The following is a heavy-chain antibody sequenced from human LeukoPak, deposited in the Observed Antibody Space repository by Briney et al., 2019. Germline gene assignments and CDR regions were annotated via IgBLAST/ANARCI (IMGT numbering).Heavy chain of an antibody. J-gene: IGHJ4*02. CDR1: GFTFTSYA. Sequence: RAGGSLRLSCTASGFTFTSYAMTWVRQAPGKGLEWVSGISGSGGHTYNADSVEGRFTISRDNSKNTVSLQLSSLRVEDTAVYFCAKESGSGSYWGYWGQGTLVTVSS. CDR2: ISGSGGHT. CDR3: AKESGSGSYWGY. D-gene: IGHD3-10*01. V-gene: IGHV3-23*01.